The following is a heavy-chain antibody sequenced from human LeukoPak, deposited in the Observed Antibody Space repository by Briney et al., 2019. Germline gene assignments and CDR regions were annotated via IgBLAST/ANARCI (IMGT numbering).Heavy chain of an antibody. D-gene: IGHD6-19*01. Sequence: SETLSLTCAVYGGSFSGYYWSWIRQPPGKGLEWIGEINHSGSTNYNPSLKSRVTISVDKSKNQFSLKLSSVTAADTAVYYCARDIAVARFFDYWGQGTLVTVSS. CDR1: GGSFSGYY. CDR2: INHSGST. V-gene: IGHV4-34*01. CDR3: ARDIAVARFFDY. J-gene: IGHJ4*02.